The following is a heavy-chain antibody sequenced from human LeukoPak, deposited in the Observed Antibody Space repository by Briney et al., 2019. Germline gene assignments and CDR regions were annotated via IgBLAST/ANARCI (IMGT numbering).Heavy chain of an antibody. D-gene: IGHD1-1*01. J-gene: IGHJ4*02. CDR2: ISYDGSNK. CDR3: ARSLGELDPFDY. CDR1: GFTFSSYA. V-gene: IGHV3-30*04. Sequence: GGSLRLSCAASGFTFSSYAMHWVRQAPGKGLEWVAVISYDGSNKYYADSVKGRFTISRDNSKNTLYLQMNSLRAEDTAVYYCARSLGELDPFDYWGQGTLVTVSS.